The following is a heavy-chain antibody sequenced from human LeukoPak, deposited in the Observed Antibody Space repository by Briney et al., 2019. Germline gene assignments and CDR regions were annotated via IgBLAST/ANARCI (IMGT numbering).Heavy chain of an antibody. V-gene: IGHV3-23*01. CDR2: ISGSGAYT. CDR3: AKDGRIAPADYYYYYGMDV. Sequence: GGSLRLSCAASGFTFGSFIMSWVRQSPLRGLEWVSTISGSGAYTYYADSVKGRFTISRDNSKNTLYLQMNSLRAEDTAVYYCAKDGRIAPADYYYYYGMDVWGQGTTVTVSS. CDR1: GFTFGSFI. D-gene: IGHD2-15*01. J-gene: IGHJ6*02.